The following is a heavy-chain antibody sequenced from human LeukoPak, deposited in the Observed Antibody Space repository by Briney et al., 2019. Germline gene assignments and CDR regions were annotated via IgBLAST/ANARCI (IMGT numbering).Heavy chain of an antibody. CDR3: ARTYYDILTGYNPYFDY. J-gene: IGHJ4*02. V-gene: IGHV3-21*01. D-gene: IGHD3-9*01. Sequence: GGSLRLSCAASGFTFSTYSMDWVRQAPGKGLEWVSSITSSSTSIYFADSVKGRFTISRDNAKDSLYLQMNSLRAEDTAVYYCARTYYDILTGYNPYFDYWGQGTLVTVSS. CDR1: GFTFSTYS. CDR2: ITSSSTSI.